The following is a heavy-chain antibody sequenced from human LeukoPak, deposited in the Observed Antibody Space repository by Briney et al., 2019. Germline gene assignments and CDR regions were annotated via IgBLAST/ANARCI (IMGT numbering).Heavy chain of an antibody. CDR2: IYPGDSDT. CDR3: ARSSVEMATIGHHYYYYYMDV. J-gene: IGHJ6*03. V-gene: IGHV5-51*01. D-gene: IGHD5-24*01. Sequence: PGESLKISCKGSGYSFTSYWIGWVRQMPGKGLEWMGIIYPGDSDTRYSPSFQGQVTISADKSISTAYLQWSSLKASDTAMYYCARSSVEMATIGHHYYYYYMDVWGKGTTVTASS. CDR1: GYSFTSYW.